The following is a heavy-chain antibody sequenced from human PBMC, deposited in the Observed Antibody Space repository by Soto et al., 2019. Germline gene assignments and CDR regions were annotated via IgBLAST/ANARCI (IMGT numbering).Heavy chain of an antibody. V-gene: IGHV3-53*01. Sequence: EVQLVESGGELIQPGGSLRLSCAASGFAVSSFYMNWVRQAPGKGLEWVSVIFTTGTTYYADSVKGRFTITRDDSKNTLYLQMNILRAEDTAVYYCARERYSYGFDYWGQGTVVTVSS. CDR1: GFAVSSFY. CDR2: IFTTGTT. D-gene: IGHD5-18*01. CDR3: ARERYSYGFDY. J-gene: IGHJ4*02.